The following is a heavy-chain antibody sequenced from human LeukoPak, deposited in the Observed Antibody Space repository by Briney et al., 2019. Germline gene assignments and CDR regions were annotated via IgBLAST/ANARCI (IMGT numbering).Heavy chain of an antibody. J-gene: IGHJ6*04. CDR3: ARGLAAAGNYGMDV. D-gene: IGHD6-13*01. CDR1: GGSFSGYY. CDR2: INHSGST. Sequence: SETLSLTCAVYGGSFSGYYWSWIRQPPGTGLEWIGEINHSGSTNYNPSLKSRVTISVDTSKNQFSLKLSSVTAADTAVYYCARGLAAAGNYGMDVWGKGTTVTVSS. V-gene: IGHV4-34*01.